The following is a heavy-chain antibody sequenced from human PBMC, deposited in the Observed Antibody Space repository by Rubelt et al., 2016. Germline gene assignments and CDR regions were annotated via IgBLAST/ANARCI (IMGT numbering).Heavy chain of an antibody. CDR2: INHSGST. V-gene: IGHV4-34*01. D-gene: IGHD6-13*01. J-gene: IGHJ5*02. Sequence: QVQLQQWGAGLLKPSETLSLTCAVYGGSFSGYYWSWIRQPPGKGLEWIGEINHSGSTNYNPSLKSRVTISVAPSKNQSALKLSSVTAADTAVYYCAGGLARAAAAPRRLWFDPWGQGTLVTVSS. CDR3: AGGLARAAAAPRRLWFDP. CDR1: GGSFSGYY.